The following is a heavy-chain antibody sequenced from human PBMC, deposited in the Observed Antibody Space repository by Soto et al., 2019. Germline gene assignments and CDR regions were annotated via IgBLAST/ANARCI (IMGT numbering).Heavy chain of an antibody. J-gene: IGHJ6*02. CDR3: ARLSGNYGDYYYYGMDV. V-gene: IGHV5-51*01. D-gene: IGHD1-7*01. CDR2: IYPGDSDT. CDR1: GYSFTSYW. Sequence: PGESLKISCKGSGYSFTSYWIGWVRQMPGKGLEWMGIIYPGDSDTRYSPSFQGQVTISADKSISTAYLQWSSLKASDTAMYYRARLSGNYGDYYYYGMDVWGQGTTVTVSS.